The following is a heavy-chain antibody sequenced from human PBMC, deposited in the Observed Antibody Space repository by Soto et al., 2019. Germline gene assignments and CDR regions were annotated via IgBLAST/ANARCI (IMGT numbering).Heavy chain of an antibody. Sequence: QVQLQESGPGLVKPSQTLSLTCTVSGGSISSGGYYWSWIRQHPGKGLEWIGYIYYSGSTYYNPSLKSRVTISVDTSKNQFSLKLSSVTAADTAVYYCAREVFAITMVRGVIKENYYGMDVWGQGTTVTVSS. CDR3: AREVFAITMVRGVIKENYYGMDV. CDR2: IYYSGST. V-gene: IGHV4-31*03. CDR1: GGSISSGGYY. J-gene: IGHJ6*02. D-gene: IGHD3-10*01.